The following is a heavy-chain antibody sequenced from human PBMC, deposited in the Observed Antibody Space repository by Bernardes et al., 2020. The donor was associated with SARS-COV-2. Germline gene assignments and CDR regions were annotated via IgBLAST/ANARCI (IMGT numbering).Heavy chain of an antibody. D-gene: IGHD3-22*01. V-gene: IGHV4-59*01. CDR1: GGSISSYY. Sequence: SETLSLTCTVSGGSISSYYWSWIRQPPGKGLEWIGYIYYTGSTNYNPSLKSRVTISVDTSKNQFSLKLSSVTAADTAVYYCARGSTFSDDSSGYYPLPPFDSWGQGTLVTVSS. CDR2: IYYTGST. CDR3: ARGSTFSDDSSGYYPLPPFDS. J-gene: IGHJ4*02.